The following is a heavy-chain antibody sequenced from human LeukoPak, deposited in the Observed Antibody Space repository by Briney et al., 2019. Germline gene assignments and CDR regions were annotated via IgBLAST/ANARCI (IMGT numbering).Heavy chain of an antibody. J-gene: IGHJ5*02. D-gene: IGHD2-2*01. Sequence: GGSLRLSCAASGFTFSSYSMNWVRQAPGKGLEWVSSISSSSSYIYYADSVKGRFTISRDNAKNSLYLQMNSLRAEDTAVYYCARDNGVVVPAATLNWFDPWGQGALVTVSS. CDR3: ARDNGVVVPAATLNWFDP. CDR1: GFTFSSYS. CDR2: ISSSSSYI. V-gene: IGHV3-21*01.